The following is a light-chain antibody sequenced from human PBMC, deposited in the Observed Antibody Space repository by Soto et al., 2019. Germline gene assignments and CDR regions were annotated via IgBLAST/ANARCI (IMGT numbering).Light chain of an antibody. J-gene: IGKJ2*01. V-gene: IGKV1-39*01. CDR2: AAI. CDR3: QQTYSTPHT. CDR1: QTITTY. Sequence: DIQMTQSPSSLSASVGDKVTITCRASQTITTYLNCYQHKPGKAPKLLIYAAISFQSGVPSRLSGSGSGTDFTLTISSLQPEDFATYYCQQTYSTPHTFGQGTKVDIK.